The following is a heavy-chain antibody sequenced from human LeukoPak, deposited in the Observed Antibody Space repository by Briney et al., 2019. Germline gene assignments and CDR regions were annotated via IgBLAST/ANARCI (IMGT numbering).Heavy chain of an antibody. Sequence: GGSLRLSCAASGFTFSDYCMSWIRQAPGKGLEWVSYISSSGSTIYYADSVKGRFTISRDNAKNSLYLQMNSLRAEDTAEYYCARDFYGGNFFDYWGQGTLVTVSS. CDR2: ISSSGSTI. CDR1: GFTFSDYC. V-gene: IGHV3-11*04. D-gene: IGHD4-23*01. J-gene: IGHJ4*02. CDR3: ARDFYGGNFFDY.